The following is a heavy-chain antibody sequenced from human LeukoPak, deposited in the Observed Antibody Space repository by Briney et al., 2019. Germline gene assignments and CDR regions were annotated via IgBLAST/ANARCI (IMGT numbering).Heavy chain of an antibody. CDR1: GFTFSTSW. Sequence: GGSLRLSCAVSGFTFSTSWMTWVRQAPGKGLECVGRINPDGSVTDYLGSVKGRFAISRDNSENSLYLQMSSLRGEDTAVYYCVRDGWEHFFDYWGQGTLVTVSS. D-gene: IGHD6-19*01. CDR3: VRDGWEHFFDY. V-gene: IGHV3-7*01. J-gene: IGHJ4*02. CDR2: INPDGSVT.